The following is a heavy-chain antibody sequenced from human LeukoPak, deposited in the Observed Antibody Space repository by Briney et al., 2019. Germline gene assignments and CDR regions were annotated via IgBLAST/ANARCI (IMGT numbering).Heavy chain of an antibody. CDR1: GFTFSDYY. V-gene: IGHV3-11*05. CDR2: ISSSSSYT. CDR3: ARGPSSRYCSSTSCSPNGGY. J-gene: IGHJ4*02. Sequence: PGGSLRLSCAASGFTFSDYYMSWIRRAPGKGLEWVSYISSSSSYTNYADSVKGRFTISRDNAKNSLYLQMNSLRAEDTAVYYCARGPSSRYCSSTSCSPNGGYWGQGTLVTVSS. D-gene: IGHD2-2*01.